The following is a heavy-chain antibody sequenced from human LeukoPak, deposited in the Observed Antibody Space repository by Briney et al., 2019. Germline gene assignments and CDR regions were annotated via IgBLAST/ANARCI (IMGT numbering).Heavy chain of an antibody. J-gene: IGHJ5*02. V-gene: IGHV3-7*01. CDR3: ARISWLGEYNWFDP. D-gene: IGHD3-10*01. CDR1: GFTFSSYW. Sequence: GGSLRLSCAASGFTFSSYWMSWVRQAPGKGLEWVANIKQDGSEKYYVDSVKGRFTISRDNAKNSLYLQMNSLRAEDTAVYYCARISWLGEYNWFDPWGQGTLVTVSS. CDR2: IKQDGSEK.